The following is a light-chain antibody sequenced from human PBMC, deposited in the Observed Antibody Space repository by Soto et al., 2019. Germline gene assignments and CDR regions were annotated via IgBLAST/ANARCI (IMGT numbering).Light chain of an antibody. Sequence: EIVLTQSPGTLSLSPGERATLSCRASQRVSSSYLAWYQQKPGQAPRLLIYGASTRATGIPDWISGSGSGTDFTLIISRLEHEDFAVYFCQRYGSSPPFTFGQGTKVEI. CDR1: QRVSSSY. V-gene: IGKV3-20*01. J-gene: IGKJ2*01. CDR3: QRYGSSPPFT. CDR2: GAS.